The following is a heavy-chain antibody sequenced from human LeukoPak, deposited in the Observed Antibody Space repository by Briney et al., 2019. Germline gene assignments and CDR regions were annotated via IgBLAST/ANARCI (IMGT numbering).Heavy chain of an antibody. J-gene: IGHJ5*02. CDR1: GYTFTSHG. Sequence: ASVKVSCKASGYTFTSHGITWVRQAPGQGLEWMGWISAYNGNTNYAQKLQGRVTMTTDTSTSTAYMELRSLRSDDTAVYYCARGGLILGYCSGGSCFNWFDPWGQGTLVTVSS. V-gene: IGHV1-18*01. CDR3: ARGGLILGYCSGGSCFNWFDP. CDR2: ISAYNGNT. D-gene: IGHD2-15*01.